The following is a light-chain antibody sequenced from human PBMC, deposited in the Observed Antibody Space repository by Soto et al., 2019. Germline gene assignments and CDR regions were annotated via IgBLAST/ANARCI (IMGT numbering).Light chain of an antibody. CDR1: SSDVGGYNY. CDR2: EVS. Sequence: QSALTQPASVSGSPGLSITISCTGTSSDVGGYNYVSWYQQHPGKAPKLMIYEVSNRPSGVSNRFSGSKSGNTASLIISGLQAADEAEYYCCCCSYAGSSSFRVLFGGGTQLTVL. V-gene: IGLV2-14*01. CDR3: CSYAGSSSFRVL. J-gene: IGLJ2*01.